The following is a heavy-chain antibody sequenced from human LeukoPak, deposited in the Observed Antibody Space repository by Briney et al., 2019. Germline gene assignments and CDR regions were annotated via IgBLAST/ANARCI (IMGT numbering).Heavy chain of an antibody. V-gene: IGHV4-61*02. CDR3: ARVRVVADKKYYFDY. Sequence: SQTLSLTCTVSGGSISSGSYYWSWIRQPAGKGLEWIGRIYTSGSTNYNPSLKSRVTISVDTSKNQFSLKLSSVTAADTAVYYCARVRVVADKKYYFDYWGQGTLVTVSS. J-gene: IGHJ4*02. CDR2: IYTSGST. CDR1: GGSISSGSYY. D-gene: IGHD2-15*01.